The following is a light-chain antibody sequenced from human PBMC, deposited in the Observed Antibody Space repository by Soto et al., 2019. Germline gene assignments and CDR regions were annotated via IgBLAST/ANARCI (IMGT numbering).Light chain of an antibody. J-gene: IGKJ1*01. CDR2: GAS. Sequence: EIVLTQSPCTLSLSLGERATISCRASQSVSSSYLAWYQQKPGKAPRRLVFGASSRATGIPYRFSGGGSGTDFTLTISRLEPEDFAVYYCQQYGTYPLTFGQGTKVEVK. CDR1: QSVSSSY. CDR3: QQYGTYPLT. V-gene: IGKV3-20*01.